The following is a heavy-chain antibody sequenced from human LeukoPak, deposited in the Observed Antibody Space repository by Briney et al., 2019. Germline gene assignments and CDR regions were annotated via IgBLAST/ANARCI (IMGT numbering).Heavy chain of an antibody. CDR2: INPNSGGT. V-gene: IGHV1-2*06. CDR3: ARSSPTYYFDSSGYYYGDY. J-gene: IGHJ4*02. Sequence: ASVKVSCKASGGTFSSYTISWVRQAPGQGLEWMGRINPNSGGTDYAQKFQGRVTMTRDTSISTAYMELSRPRSDDTAVYYCARSSPTYYFDSSGYYYGDYWGQGTLVIVSS. CDR1: GGTFSSYT. D-gene: IGHD3-22*01.